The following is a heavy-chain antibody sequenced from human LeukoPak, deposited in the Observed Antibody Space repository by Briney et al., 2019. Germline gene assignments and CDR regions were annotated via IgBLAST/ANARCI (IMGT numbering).Heavy chain of an antibody. Sequence: GGSLRLSCAASGFTFSSYGMHWVRQAPGKGLEWVAVISYDGSNKYYADSVKGRFTISRDNSKNTLYLQMNSLRAEDTAVYYCAKFSGYSSSWYKGGYYYYYGMDVWGQGTTVTVSS. CDR3: AKFSGYSSSWYKGGYYYYYGMDV. CDR1: GFTFSSYG. V-gene: IGHV3-30*18. J-gene: IGHJ6*02. D-gene: IGHD6-13*01. CDR2: ISYDGSNK.